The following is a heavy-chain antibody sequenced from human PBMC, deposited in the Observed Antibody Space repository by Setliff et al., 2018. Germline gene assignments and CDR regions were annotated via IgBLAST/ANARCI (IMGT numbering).Heavy chain of an antibody. Sequence: SVKVSCKASGGTFSSNGISWVRQAPGQGLEWMGGTIPIFGTTDYAQKFQGRVTIITDDSTSTAFMQLSSLTSEDTAVYYCVREGVDTRSSTDYRYYMDVWGKGTTVTVS. J-gene: IGHJ6*03. V-gene: IGHV1-69*05. D-gene: IGHD5-18*01. CDR1: GGTFSSNG. CDR2: TIPIFGTT. CDR3: VREGVDTRSSTDYRYYMDV.